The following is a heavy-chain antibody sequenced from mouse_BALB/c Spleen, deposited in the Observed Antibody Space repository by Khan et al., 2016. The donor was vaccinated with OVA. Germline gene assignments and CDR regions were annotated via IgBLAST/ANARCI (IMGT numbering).Heavy chain of an antibody. CDR3: ARGGNGFDY. Sequence: QVQLKQSGPEVVRPGVSVKISCKGSGYTFTDYVMHWVKQSHAKSLEWMGIISTYTGYINYTQKLKGKATMTVDKSSSTAYMELARLTSEDSAIYYSARGGNGFDYWGQGTTLTVSS. V-gene: IGHV1S137*01. J-gene: IGHJ2*01. D-gene: IGHD2-1*01. CDR1: GYTFTDYV. CDR2: ISTYTGYI.